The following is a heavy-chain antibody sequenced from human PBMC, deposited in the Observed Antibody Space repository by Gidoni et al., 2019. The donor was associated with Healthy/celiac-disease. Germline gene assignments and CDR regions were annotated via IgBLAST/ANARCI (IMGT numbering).Heavy chain of an antibody. J-gene: IGHJ6*02. CDR2: IIPIFGTA. CDR1: GGTFSSYA. D-gene: IGHD2-2*01. Sequence: QVQLVQSGAEVKKPGSSVKVSCKASGGTFSSYAISWVRQSPGQGLEWMGGIIPIFGTANYAQKFQGRVTITADKSTSTADMELSSLRSEDTAVYYCARDLGTGYCSSTSCYEYYYYGMDVWGQGTTVTVSS. V-gene: IGHV1-69*06. CDR3: ARDLGTGYCSSTSCYEYYYYGMDV.